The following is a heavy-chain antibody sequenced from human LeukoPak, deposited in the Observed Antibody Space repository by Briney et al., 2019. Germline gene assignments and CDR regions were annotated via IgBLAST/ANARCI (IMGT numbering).Heavy chain of an antibody. J-gene: IGHJ6*03. CDR1: AFTFSDYS. CDR2: ISSGSTYI. D-gene: IGHD6-13*01. CDR3: ARGYSSSWFSYYYYYMDV. V-gene: IGHV3-21*01. Sequence: KSGGSLRLSCAASAFTFSDYSMNWVRQAPGKGLEWVAYISSGSTYIYYADSVKGRFTISRDYAQRSMYLQMNSLRAEDTAVYYCARGYSSSWFSYYYYYMDVWGKGTTVTVSS.